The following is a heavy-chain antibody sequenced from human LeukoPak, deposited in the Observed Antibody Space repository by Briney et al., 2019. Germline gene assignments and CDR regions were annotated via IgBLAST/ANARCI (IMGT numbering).Heavy chain of an antibody. Sequence: SETLSLTCTVSGGSVSSGSYYRSWIRQPPGKGLVWIGYIYYSGSTNYNPSLKSRVTISVDTSKNQFSLKLSSVTAADTAVYYCARGQNPYCSGGSCYWFDPWGQGTLVTVSS. CDR1: GGSVSSGSYY. J-gene: IGHJ5*02. CDR3: ARGQNPYCSGGSCYWFDP. V-gene: IGHV4-61*01. CDR2: IYYSGST. D-gene: IGHD2-15*01.